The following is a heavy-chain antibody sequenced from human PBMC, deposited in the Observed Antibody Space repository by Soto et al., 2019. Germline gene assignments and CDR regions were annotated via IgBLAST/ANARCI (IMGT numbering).Heavy chain of an antibody. CDR1: GGSISSGNYC. J-gene: IGHJ4*02. V-gene: IGHV4-30-4*01. CDR3: ARGRRYTSSWYFFDY. CDR2: IFSSGSA. D-gene: IGHD6-13*01. Sequence: SETLSLTCTVSGGSISSGNYCWTWIRQPPGKGLEWIGNIFSSGSAYFNPSLQSRVTISIDTSKNQFSLSVSSVTAADTAVYYCARGRRYTSSWYFFDYCALGTLVTVSS.